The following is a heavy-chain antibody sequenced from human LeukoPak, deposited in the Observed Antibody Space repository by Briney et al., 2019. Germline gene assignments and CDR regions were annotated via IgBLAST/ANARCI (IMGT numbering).Heavy chain of an antibody. J-gene: IGHJ4*02. CDR1: GFTFSSYS. Sequence: GGSLRLSCAASGFTFSSYSMNWVRQAPGKGLEWVAVISYDGSNKYYADSVKGRFTISRDNSKNTLYLQMNSLRAEDTAVYYCARIWDLRFSSSWTGDYWGQGTLVTVSS. CDR2: ISYDGSNK. CDR3: ARIWDLRFSSSWTGDY. V-gene: IGHV3-30*03. D-gene: IGHD6-13*01.